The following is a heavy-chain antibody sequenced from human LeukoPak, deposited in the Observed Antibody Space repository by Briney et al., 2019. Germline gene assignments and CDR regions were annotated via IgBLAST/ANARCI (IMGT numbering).Heavy chain of an antibody. CDR3: ARGRRIVVVLGATRTHRDYYMDV. Sequence: SETLSLTCAVYGGSFSGYYWSWIRQSPGKGLEWIGETYHSGSTNYNSSLKSRVTISLDTSKNQSSLKLSSVTAADTAVYYCARGRRIVVVLGATRTHRDYYMDVWGKGTTVTVSS. D-gene: IGHD2-15*01. J-gene: IGHJ6*03. CDR2: TYHSGST. V-gene: IGHV4-34*01. CDR1: GGSFSGYY.